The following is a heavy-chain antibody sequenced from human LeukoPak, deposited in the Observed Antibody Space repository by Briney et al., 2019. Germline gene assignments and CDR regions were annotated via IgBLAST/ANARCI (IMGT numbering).Heavy chain of an antibody. Sequence: SDTLSLTCAVYGGSFSGYYWSWIRQPPGKGLEWIGEINHSGSTNYNPSLKSRVTISVDTSKNQFSLKLSSVTAADTAVYYCAIAMTGYYDFWYWGQGTLVTVSS. D-gene: IGHD3-3*01. V-gene: IGHV4-34*01. J-gene: IGHJ4*02. CDR3: AIAMTGYYDFWY. CDR1: GGSFSGYY. CDR2: INHSGST.